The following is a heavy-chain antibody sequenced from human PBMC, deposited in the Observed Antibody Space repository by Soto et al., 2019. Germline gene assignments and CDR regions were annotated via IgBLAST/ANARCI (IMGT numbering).Heavy chain of an antibody. D-gene: IGHD2-15*01. CDR1: GLTFRTYW. J-gene: IGHJ4*02. CDR2: VYNDGDST. V-gene: IGHV3-74*03. CDR3: EVRPGYSTGGEY. Sequence: GGSLRLSCAASGLTFRTYWVIWVRQAPGKGLVWVSRVYNDGDSTLHAASVTGRFTISRDNAKNTVYLQMSDLRVEDTAMYDLEVRPGYSTGGEYWGRGTLVTVAS.